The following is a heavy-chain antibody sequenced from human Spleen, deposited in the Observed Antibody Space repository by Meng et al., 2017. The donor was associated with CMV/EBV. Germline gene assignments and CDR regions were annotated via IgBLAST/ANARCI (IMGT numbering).Heavy chain of an antibody. Sequence: SGFTFSGSARHWVRQASGKGLEWVGRIRSKANSYATAYAASVKGRFTISRDDSKNTAYLQMNSLKTEDTAVYYCTRLDFWSGQTVDYWGQGTLVTVSS. V-gene: IGHV3-73*01. CDR2: IRSKANSYAT. D-gene: IGHD3-3*01. CDR1: GFTFSGSA. J-gene: IGHJ4*02. CDR3: TRLDFWSGQTVDY.